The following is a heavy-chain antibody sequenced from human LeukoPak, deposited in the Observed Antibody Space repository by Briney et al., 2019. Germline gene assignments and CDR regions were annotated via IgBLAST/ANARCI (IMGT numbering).Heavy chain of an antibody. CDR3: ARDHPGTAMVPYFDY. J-gene: IGHJ4*02. V-gene: IGHV1-18*01. CDR1: GYPFTSHA. D-gene: IGHD5-18*01. CDR2: ISAYNCDT. Sequence: GASVKVSCKASGYPFTSHAVTWVRQAPGQGLEWMGWISAYNCDTNYAQKLQGRVTMTTDTSTSTAYMELRSLRSDDTAVYYCARDHPGTAMVPYFDYWGQGTLVTVSS.